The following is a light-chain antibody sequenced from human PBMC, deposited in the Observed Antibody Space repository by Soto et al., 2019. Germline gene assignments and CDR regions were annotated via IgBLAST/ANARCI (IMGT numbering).Light chain of an antibody. CDR3: SSYTTRSSFIL. J-gene: IGLJ2*01. CDR1: SSDIGNYDF. V-gene: IGLV2-14*01. Sequence: QSVLTQPASVSGSPGQSITISCTGTSSDIGNYDFVSWYQQVPGTAPKAMIYEVSSRPSGVSNRFSGSKYGNTASLTISGIQAEDEAYYYCSSYTTRSSFILFGEGTKVTVL. CDR2: EVS.